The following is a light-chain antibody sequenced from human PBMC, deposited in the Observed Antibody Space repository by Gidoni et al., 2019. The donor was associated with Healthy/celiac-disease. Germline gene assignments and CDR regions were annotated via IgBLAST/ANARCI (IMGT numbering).Light chain of an antibody. J-gene: IGKJ2*04. V-gene: IGKV1-39*01. CDR2: AAS. CDR3: QQSYSTFCS. Sequence: DIQMTQSPSSLSASVGDRVTITCRASQSISSYLNWYQQKPGKAPKLLIYAASSLQSVVPSRFSGSGSGTSFTLTISSLQPEDFATYYCQQSYSTFCSFGQGTKLEIK. CDR1: QSISSY.